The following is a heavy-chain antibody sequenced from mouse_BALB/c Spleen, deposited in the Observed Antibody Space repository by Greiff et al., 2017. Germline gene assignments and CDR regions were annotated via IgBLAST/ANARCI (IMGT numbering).Heavy chain of an antibody. CDR1: GFTFTSYN. V-gene: IGHV5-12-2*01. J-gene: IGHJ4*01. CDR3: ARQDYRYGGYAMDY. D-gene: IGHD2-14*01. CDR2: ISNGGGST. Sequence: EVQLVESGGGLVQPGGSLTLSCAASGFTFTSYNMSWVRQTPEKRLEWVGYISNGGGSTYYPDTVKGRFTISRANAKNTLYLQRSRLKSEDTAMYYCARQDYRYGGYAMDYGGQGTWVTVSS.